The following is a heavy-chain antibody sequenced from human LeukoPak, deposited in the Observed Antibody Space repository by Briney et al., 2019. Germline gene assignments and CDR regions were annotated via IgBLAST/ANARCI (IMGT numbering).Heavy chain of an antibody. Sequence: PGGSLRLSCVGSEFSFRGSAMHWVRQAPGKGLEYVSTITSHGGGIFYANSVKGRFTISRDNSKNTVFLQMGSLRAEDMAVYYCASSDDYSYYYLEVWGRGTTVTVSS. CDR3: ASSDDYSYYYLEV. CDR1: EFSFRGSA. CDR2: ITSHGGGI. D-gene: IGHD5-24*01. V-gene: IGHV3-64*01. J-gene: IGHJ6*03.